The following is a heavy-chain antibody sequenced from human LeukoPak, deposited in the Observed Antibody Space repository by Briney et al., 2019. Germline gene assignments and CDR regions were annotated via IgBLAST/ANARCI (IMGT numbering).Heavy chain of an antibody. CDR1: GFTFSNYA. J-gene: IGHJ3*02. CDR2: ISATGDVT. D-gene: IGHD4/OR15-4a*01. Sequence: GGSLRLSCVASGFTFSNYAKSWVRRAPGTGLEWVSAISATGDVTYYADSVKGRFTISRDNSKNTVYLQMNSLRAEDTALYYCAKEPDYSGAFDIWGQGTMVTVSS. CDR3: AKEPDYSGAFDI. V-gene: IGHV3-23*01.